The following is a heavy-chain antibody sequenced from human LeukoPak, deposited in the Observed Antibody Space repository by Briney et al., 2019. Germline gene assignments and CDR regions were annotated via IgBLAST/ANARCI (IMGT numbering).Heavy chain of an antibody. Sequence: GGSLRLSCAASGFTFNDYYMSWIRQAPGKGLEWLSYINIGGTNTHYADSVKGRFTISRDNAKTSLYLEMNNLRAEDTAVYYCATDGAGFDTWGQGVLVTVSS. CDR2: INIGGTNT. CDR3: ATDGAGFDT. V-gene: IGHV3-11*01. CDR1: GFTFNDYY. J-gene: IGHJ5*02.